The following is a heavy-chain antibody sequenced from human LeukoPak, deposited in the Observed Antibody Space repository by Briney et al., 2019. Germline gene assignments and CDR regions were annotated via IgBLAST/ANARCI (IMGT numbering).Heavy chain of an antibody. V-gene: IGHV3-74*01. J-gene: IGHJ4*02. Sequence: GGSLRLSCATSGFTFKTYAMSWVRQAPGKGLVWVSRINSDGSSTSYADSVKGRFAISRDNAKNTLYLQMNSLRAEDTAVYYCARGDPYDPLDYWGQGTLVTVSS. CDR1: GFTFKTYA. CDR3: ARGDPYDPLDY. CDR2: INSDGSST. D-gene: IGHD3-3*01.